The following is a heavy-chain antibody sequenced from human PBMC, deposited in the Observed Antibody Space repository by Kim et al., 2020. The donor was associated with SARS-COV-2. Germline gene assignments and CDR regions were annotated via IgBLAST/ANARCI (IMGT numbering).Heavy chain of an antibody. V-gene: IGHV1-2*02. CDR2: GGT. D-gene: IGHD2-15*01. Sequence: GGTKYAQKVQGGVTMTRDTSIGTVYLELTSLRSDDTAVYYCARSALLDFDYWGQGTLVTVSS. J-gene: IGHJ4*02. CDR3: ARSALLDFDY.